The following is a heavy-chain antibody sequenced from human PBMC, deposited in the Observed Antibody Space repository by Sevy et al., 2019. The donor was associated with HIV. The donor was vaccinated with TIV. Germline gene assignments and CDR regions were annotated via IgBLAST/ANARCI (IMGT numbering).Heavy chain of an antibody. Sequence: SETLSLTCTVSGGSISSYYWSWIRQPPGKELEWIGYIYYSGSTNNTPSLKRRVTISVDTSKNHFALKLSSVTAADTAVYYGARGEGVRGVTLGGIYYGMDVWGQGTTVTVSS. J-gene: IGHJ6*02. CDR1: GGSISSYY. D-gene: IGHD3-10*01. CDR3: ARGEGVRGVTLGGIYYGMDV. V-gene: IGHV4-59*01. CDR2: IYYSGST.